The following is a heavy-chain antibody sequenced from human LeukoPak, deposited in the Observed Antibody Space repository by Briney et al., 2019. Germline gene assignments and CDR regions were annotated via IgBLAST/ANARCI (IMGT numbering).Heavy chain of an antibody. Sequence: SETLSLTCAVSGGSISSGDWWSWVRQPPGKGLEWIGEVHHSGSSNYKPSLKSRVTISVDKAKNQFSLRLRSVTAADTAVYYCAKTSTGEDYSYYGMDVWGQGTTVTVSS. CDR1: GGSISSGDW. V-gene: IGHV4-4*02. CDR2: VHHSGSS. J-gene: IGHJ6*02. CDR3: AKTSTGEDYSYYGMDV. D-gene: IGHD7-27*01.